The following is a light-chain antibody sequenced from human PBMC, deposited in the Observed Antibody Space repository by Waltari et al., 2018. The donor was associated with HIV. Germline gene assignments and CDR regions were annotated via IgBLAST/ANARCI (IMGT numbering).Light chain of an antibody. J-gene: IGKJ3*01. CDR3: QQLNSYPFT. V-gene: IGKV1-9*01. Sequence: DIQLTQSPSFLSASVGDRVTITCRASQGFIRYLAWYQQKLGKSPKLLIYAASTLQSGVPSRFSGSGSGTEFALTISSLQPEDVATCYCQQLNSYPFTFGPGNKVDFK. CDR1: QGFIRY. CDR2: AAS.